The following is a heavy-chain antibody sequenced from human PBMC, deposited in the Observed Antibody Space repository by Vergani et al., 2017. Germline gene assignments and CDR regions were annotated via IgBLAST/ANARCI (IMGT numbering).Heavy chain of an antibody. CDR2: IYYSGST. CDR3: ARDGAYSSSYFDY. J-gene: IGHJ4*02. CDR1: GYSFTSYW. Sequence: EVQLVQSGAEVKKPGESLKISCKGSGYSFTSYWIGWVRQMPGKGLEWIGYIYYSGSTNYNPSLKRRVTISVDTSKNQFSLKLSSVTAADTAVYYCARDGAYSSSYFDYWGQGTLVTVSS. D-gene: IGHD6-6*01. V-gene: IGHV5-51*01.